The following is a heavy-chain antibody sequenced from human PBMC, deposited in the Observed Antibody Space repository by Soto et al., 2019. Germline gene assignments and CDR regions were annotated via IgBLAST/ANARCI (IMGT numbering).Heavy chain of an antibody. J-gene: IGHJ5*02. CDR2: ISGSGGST. Sequence: GGSLRLSCAASGFTFSSYAMSWVRQAPGKGLEWVSAISGSGGSTYYADSVKGRFTISRDNSKNTLYLQMNSLRAEDTAVYYCAKDLINYGTNNWFDPWGQGTLVTVSS. V-gene: IGHV3-23*01. D-gene: IGHD4-17*01. CDR1: GFTFSSYA. CDR3: AKDLINYGTNNWFDP.